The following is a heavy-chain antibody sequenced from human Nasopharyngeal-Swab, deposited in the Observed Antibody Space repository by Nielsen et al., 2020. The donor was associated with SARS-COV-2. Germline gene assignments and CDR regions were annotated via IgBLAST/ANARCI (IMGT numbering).Heavy chain of an antibody. Sequence: GGSLRLSCAASGFTFSSYWMNWVRQAPGKGLEWVSYISSSGSTIYYADSVKGRFTISRDNAKNSLYLQMNSLRAEDTAVYYCARAGYSSSWYLWGQGTLVTVSS. J-gene: IGHJ5*02. CDR3: ARAGYSSSWYL. V-gene: IGHV3-48*04. CDR2: ISSSGSTI. D-gene: IGHD6-13*01. CDR1: GFTFSSYW.